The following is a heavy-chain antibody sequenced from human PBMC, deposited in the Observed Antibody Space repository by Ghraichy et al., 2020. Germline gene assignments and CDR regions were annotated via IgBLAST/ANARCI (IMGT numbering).Heavy chain of an antibody. CDR3: SRTLSGAGSYYYPYYGMDV. J-gene: IGHJ6*02. CDR2: ISGYNGYT. D-gene: IGHD3-10*01. V-gene: IGHV1-18*01. Sequence: ASVKVSCKASGYTFTNYGIGWVLQAPGQGLEWMGWISGYNGYTYYAENLQGRVTMTTDTSTTTAYMELRSLESDDTAVYYCSRTLSGAGSYYYPYYGMDVWGQGTTVTVSS. CDR1: GYTFTNYG.